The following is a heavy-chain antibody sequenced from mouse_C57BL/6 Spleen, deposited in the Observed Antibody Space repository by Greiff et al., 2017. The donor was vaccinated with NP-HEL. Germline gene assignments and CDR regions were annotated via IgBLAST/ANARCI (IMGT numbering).Heavy chain of an antibody. D-gene: IGHD1-1*01. Sequence: QVQLQQPGAELVMPGASVKLSCKASGYTFTSYWMHWVKQRPGQGLEWIGEIDPSDSYTNYNQKFKGKSTLTVDKSSSTAYMQLSSLTSEDSAVYYCARKDFGSSPYYYAMDYWGQGTSVTVSS. CDR3: ARKDFGSSPYYYAMDY. CDR2: IDPSDSYT. CDR1: GYTFTSYW. V-gene: IGHV1-69*01. J-gene: IGHJ4*01.